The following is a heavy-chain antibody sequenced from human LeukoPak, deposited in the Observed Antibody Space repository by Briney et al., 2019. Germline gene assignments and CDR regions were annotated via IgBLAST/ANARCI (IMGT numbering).Heavy chain of an antibody. V-gene: IGHV4-34*01. D-gene: IGHD2-15*01. CDR2: INHSGST. CDR1: GGSFSDYY. CDR3: ASLFYCSGGSCYTTLGDY. Sequence: TSETLSLTCAVYGGSFSDYYWSWIRQPPGKGLEWIGEINHSGSTNYNPSLKSRVTISVDTSKNQFSLKLSSVTAADTAVYYCASLFYCSGGSCYTTLGDYWGQGTLVTVSS. J-gene: IGHJ4*02.